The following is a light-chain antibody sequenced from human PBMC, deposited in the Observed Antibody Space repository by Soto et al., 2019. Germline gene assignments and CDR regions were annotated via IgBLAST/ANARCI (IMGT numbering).Light chain of an antibody. CDR3: SSWTSGATYV. J-gene: IGLJ1*01. V-gene: IGLV2-14*03. Sequence: QSVLTQPASVSGSPGQSITISCAGTSSDVGAYNYVSWYQHHPGKAPKLMIYDVNNRPSGDSNRFSGSKSGNTASLIISVLQAEDEADYYCSSWTSGATYVFGSGTKVTV. CDR2: DVN. CDR1: SSDVGAYNY.